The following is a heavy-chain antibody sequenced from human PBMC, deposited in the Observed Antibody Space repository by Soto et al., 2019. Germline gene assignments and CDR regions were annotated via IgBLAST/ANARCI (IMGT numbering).Heavy chain of an antibody. D-gene: IGHD5-18*01. CDR1: GYTFTNYV. V-gene: IGHV1-18*01. Sequence: WASVKVSCKASGYTFTNYVINWVRQAPGQGLEWMGWISAYNGNTNYAQKLQGRVTMTTDTSTSTAYMELRSLRSDDTAVYYCGRPSTTWIQLWSFDYWGQGTLVTVSS. CDR2: ISAYNGNT. J-gene: IGHJ4*02. CDR3: GRPSTTWIQLWSFDY.